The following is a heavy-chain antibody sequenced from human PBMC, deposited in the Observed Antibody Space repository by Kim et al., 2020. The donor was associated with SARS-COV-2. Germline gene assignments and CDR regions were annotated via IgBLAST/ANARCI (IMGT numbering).Heavy chain of an antibody. J-gene: IGHJ6*02. Sequence: ASVKVSCKASGYTFTSYAMNWVRQAPGQGLEWMGWINTNTGNPTYAQGFTGRFVFSLDTSVSTAYLQISSLKAEDTAVYYCARDYRTSAEYGDYGNYYYYYGMDVWGQGTTVTVSS. CDR2: INTNTGNP. CDR3: ARDYRTSAEYGDYGNYYYYYGMDV. D-gene: IGHD4-17*01. CDR1: GYTFTSYA. V-gene: IGHV7-4-1*02.